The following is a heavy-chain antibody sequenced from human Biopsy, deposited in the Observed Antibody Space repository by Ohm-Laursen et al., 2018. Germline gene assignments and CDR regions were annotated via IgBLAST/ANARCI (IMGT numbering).Heavy chain of an antibody. CDR3: ATKLTGYFHR. CDR1: GGTFSNYG. D-gene: IGHD3-9*01. J-gene: IGHJ1*01. CDR2: NIPILGTG. V-gene: IGHV1-69*06. Sequence: SVKVSCKAPGGTFSNYGVNWVRQAPGQGLEWLGGNIPILGTGNYAQKFQDRVTVAADTSTSTATMELRSLRSDDTAVYYCATKLTGYFHRWGQGTLVIVSS.